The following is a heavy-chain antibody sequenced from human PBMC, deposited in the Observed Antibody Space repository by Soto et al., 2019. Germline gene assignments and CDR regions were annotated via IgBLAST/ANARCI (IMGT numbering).Heavy chain of an antibody. D-gene: IGHD2-15*01. J-gene: IGHJ6*02. V-gene: IGHV3-30*18. Sequence: PGGSLRLSCAASGFSFSSYGMHWVRQAPGKGLEWVAVISYDGSNKYYADSVKGRFTISRDNSKSTLYLQMNSLRAEDTAVYYCAKEGRVAEMDLWGQGTTVTVSS. CDR3: AKEGRVAEMDL. CDR2: ISYDGSNK. CDR1: GFSFSSYG.